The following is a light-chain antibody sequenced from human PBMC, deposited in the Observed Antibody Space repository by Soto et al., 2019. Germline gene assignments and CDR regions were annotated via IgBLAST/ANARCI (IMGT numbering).Light chain of an antibody. CDR2: ATS. Sequence: IQMTQSPSSLSASVGDRFIITCRASQSISSYLHWYQQKPGKAPKLLIYATSSLQSGVPSRFSGSGSGTDFTLTISSLQPEDFATYYCQQSYSTPRTFGQGTKVDIK. CDR3: QQSYSTPRT. J-gene: IGKJ1*01. CDR1: QSISSY. V-gene: IGKV1-39*01.